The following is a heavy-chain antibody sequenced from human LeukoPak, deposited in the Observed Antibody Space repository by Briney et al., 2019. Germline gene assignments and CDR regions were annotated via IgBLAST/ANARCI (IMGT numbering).Heavy chain of an antibody. V-gene: IGHV1-46*01. CDR2: INPSGGST. Sequence: ASVKVSCTASGYTFTSYYMHWVRQAPGQGLEWMGIINPSGGSTSYAQKFQGRVTMTRDTSTSTVYMELSSLRSEDTAVYYCARDKRGVITMVRGLPDWGQGTLVTVSS. CDR3: ARDKRGVITMVRGLPD. D-gene: IGHD3-10*01. J-gene: IGHJ4*02. CDR1: GYTFTSYY.